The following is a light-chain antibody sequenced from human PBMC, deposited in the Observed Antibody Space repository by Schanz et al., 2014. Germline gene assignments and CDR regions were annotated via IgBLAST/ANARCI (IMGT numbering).Light chain of an antibody. CDR2: NDN. J-gene: IGLJ3*02. CDR3: GTWDSSLTAAV. CDR1: SSNIGSNT. V-gene: IGLV1-44*01. Sequence: QSVLTQPPSASGTPGQRVTISCSGSSSNIGSNTVDWYQQRPGTAPKLLIYNDNQRPSGVPDRFSGSKSGTSATLGITGLQTGDEADYYCGTWDSSLTAAVFGGGTKLTVL.